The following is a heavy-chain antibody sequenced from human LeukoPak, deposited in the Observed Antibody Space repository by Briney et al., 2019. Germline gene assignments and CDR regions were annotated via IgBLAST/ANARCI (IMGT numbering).Heavy chain of an antibody. Sequence: SETLSRTCAVSGGSISSSNWWNWVRQPPGKGLEWIGEIFHSGSTNYNPSLKSRVTISVDKSKNQFSLRLSSVTAADTAVYYCARETRLHSGSYSNDAFDIWGQGTMVTVSS. CDR3: ARETRLHSGSYSNDAFDI. CDR1: GGSISSSNW. CDR2: IFHSGST. D-gene: IGHD1-26*01. J-gene: IGHJ3*02. V-gene: IGHV4-4*02.